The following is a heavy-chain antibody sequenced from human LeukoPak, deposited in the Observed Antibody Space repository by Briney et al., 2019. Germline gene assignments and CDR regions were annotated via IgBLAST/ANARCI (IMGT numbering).Heavy chain of an antibody. D-gene: IGHD1-1*01. V-gene: IGHV4-59*01. Sequence: SETLSLTCTVSGGSISGYYWNWIRQPPGKGLEWIGSMQYIGSTNYNPSLKSRVTTSINMSKNQFSLRVSSVTAADTAVYYCARESTVGYSYMDVWGKGTTVTVSS. J-gene: IGHJ6*03. CDR1: GGSISGYY. CDR3: ARESTVGYSYMDV. CDR2: MQYIGST.